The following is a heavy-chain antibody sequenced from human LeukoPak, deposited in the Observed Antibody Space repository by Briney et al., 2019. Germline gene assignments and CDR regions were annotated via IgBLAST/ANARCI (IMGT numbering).Heavy chain of an antibody. D-gene: IGHD6-13*01. CDR3: ARVDPLYIAAAGTGWFDP. CDR2: IYYSGST. J-gene: IGHJ5*02. V-gene: IGHV4-39*07. CDR1: GGSISSSSYY. Sequence: SETLSLTCTVSGGSISSSSYYWGWIRQPPGKGLEWIGSIYYSGSTYYNPSLKSRVTISVDTSKNQFSLKLSSVTAADTAVYYCARVDPLYIAAAGTGWFDPWGQGTLVTVSS.